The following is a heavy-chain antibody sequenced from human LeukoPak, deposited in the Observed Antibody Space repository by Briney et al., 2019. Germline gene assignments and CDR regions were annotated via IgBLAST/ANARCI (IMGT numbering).Heavy chain of an antibody. V-gene: IGHV1-2*02. D-gene: IGHD3-3*01. J-gene: IGHJ3*02. CDR2: INPNSGGT. CDR3: ARDLTYYDFWSGYYDAFDI. CDR1: GYTFTGYY. Sequence: ASVKVSCKASGYTFTGYYMHWVRQAHGQGLEWMGWINPNSGGTNYAQKFQGRVTMTRDTSISTAYMELSRLRSEDTAVYYCARDLTYYDFWSGYYDAFDIWGEGTMVTASS.